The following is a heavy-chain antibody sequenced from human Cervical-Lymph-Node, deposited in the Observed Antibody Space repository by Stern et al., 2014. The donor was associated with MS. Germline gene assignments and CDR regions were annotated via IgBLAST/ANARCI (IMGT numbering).Heavy chain of an antibody. CDR3: AKDISSGRWEAQYYYGMDV. V-gene: IGHV3-9*01. CDR2: ISWNSGSM. J-gene: IGHJ6*02. D-gene: IGHD6-19*01. CDR1: RFNFDDYA. Sequence: EVQLVESGGGLVQPGRSLRLSCAGSRFNFDDYAMHWVLQAPGRGLEWVSSISWNSGSMEYADSVKGRFTISRDNAKNSLYLQMDSLRVEDTAIYYCAKDISSGRWEAQYYYGMDVWGQGTTVTVSS.